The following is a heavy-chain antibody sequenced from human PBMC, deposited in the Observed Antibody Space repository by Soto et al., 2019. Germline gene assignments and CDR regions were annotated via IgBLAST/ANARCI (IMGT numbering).Heavy chain of an antibody. D-gene: IGHD3-22*01. CDR2: ISCSGGST. CDR1: GFNFILYP. Sequence: GGSLRLSCGSSGFNFILYPMAWVRQAPGKGLEWVSSISCSGGSTFYADSVKGRFTISRDNSKNTLYLQMDTLRAGDSAVYYCAKAHTFRFYYFTGGDYWGQGTLVTVSS. J-gene: IGHJ4*02. V-gene: IGHV3-23*01. CDR3: AKAHTFRFYYFTGGDY.